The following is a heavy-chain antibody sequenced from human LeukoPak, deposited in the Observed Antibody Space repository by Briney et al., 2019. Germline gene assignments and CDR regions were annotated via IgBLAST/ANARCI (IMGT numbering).Heavy chain of an antibody. J-gene: IGHJ3*02. Sequence: PSQTLSLTCTVSGGSISSGGYYWSWIRQHPGKGLEWIGYIYYSGSTYYNPSLKSRVTISVDTSKNQFSLKLSSVTAADTAVYYCARGDEIDFVNAFDIWGQGTMVTVSS. CDR1: GGSISSGGYY. D-gene: IGHD3-9*01. CDR2: IYYSGST. V-gene: IGHV4-31*03. CDR3: ARGDEIDFVNAFDI.